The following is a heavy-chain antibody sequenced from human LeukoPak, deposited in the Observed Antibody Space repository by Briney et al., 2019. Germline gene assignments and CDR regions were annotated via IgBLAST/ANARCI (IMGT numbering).Heavy chain of an antibody. J-gene: IGHJ4*02. Sequence: ASVKVSCKVSGYTLTELSMHWVRQAPGKGLEWMGGFDPENGETIYAQKFQGRVTMTRDTSISTAYMELSRLRSDDTAVYYCARGAVRYCSGGSCSYFDYWGQGTLVTVSS. D-gene: IGHD2-15*01. CDR1: GYTLTELS. CDR3: ARGAVRYCSGGSCSYFDY. V-gene: IGHV1-24*01. CDR2: FDPENGET.